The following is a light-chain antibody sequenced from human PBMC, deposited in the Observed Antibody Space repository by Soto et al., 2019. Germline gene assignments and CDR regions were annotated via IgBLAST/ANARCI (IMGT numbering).Light chain of an antibody. Sequence: EIVLTQSPDTLSLSPGERATLSCRASQSVISDYLVWYQQKPGQAPRLLIYGASRRATGIPARFSGSRSGAEFTLTINSLQSEDFAVYYCQPYNNWPLTFGGGTKVDIK. J-gene: IGKJ4*01. CDR3: QPYNNWPLT. V-gene: IGKV3D-15*01. CDR2: GAS. CDR1: QSVISD.